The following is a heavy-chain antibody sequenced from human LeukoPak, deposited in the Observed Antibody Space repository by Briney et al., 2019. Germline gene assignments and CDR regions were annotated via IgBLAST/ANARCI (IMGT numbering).Heavy chain of an antibody. CDR1: GYTFTSYY. V-gene: IGHV1-46*01. D-gene: IGHD6-13*01. Sequence: ASVKVSCKASGYTFTSYYMHWVRQAPGQGLEWMGIINPSGGSTSYAQKFQGRVTMTRDTSTSTVYMELSSLSSEDTAVYYCARLTYFTGIAAAGTLADYWGQGTLVTVSS. CDR2: INPSGGST. J-gene: IGHJ4*02. CDR3: ARLTYFTGIAAAGTLADY.